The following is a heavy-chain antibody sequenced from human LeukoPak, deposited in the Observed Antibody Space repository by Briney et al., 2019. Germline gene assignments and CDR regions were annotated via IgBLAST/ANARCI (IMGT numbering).Heavy chain of an antibody. D-gene: IGHD3-16*02. CDR1: GGSISNYY. V-gene: IGHV4-59*12. CDR3: ARDENGYVWGSFRA. CDR2: MYYSGST. J-gene: IGHJ5*02. Sequence: PSETLSLTCSVSGGSISNYYWSWIRQPPGKGLEWIGYMYYSGSTNYNPSLKSRVTMSVDTSKNQFSLKLSSVTAADTAVYYCARDENGYVWGSFRAWGQGTLVTVSS.